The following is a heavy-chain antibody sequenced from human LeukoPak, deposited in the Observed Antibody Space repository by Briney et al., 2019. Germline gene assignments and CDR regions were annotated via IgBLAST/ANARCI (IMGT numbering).Heavy chain of an antibody. Sequence: ASVKVSCKASGYTFTNYYMHWVRQAPGQGLEWMGIINPSGGSASYAQKFQGRVTMTRDTSTSTVYMELSSLRSEDTAVYYCARDMKQWLGIDYWGQGTLVTVSS. CDR3: ARDMKQWLGIDY. D-gene: IGHD6-19*01. V-gene: IGHV1-46*01. CDR1: GYTFTNYY. J-gene: IGHJ4*02. CDR2: INPSGGSA.